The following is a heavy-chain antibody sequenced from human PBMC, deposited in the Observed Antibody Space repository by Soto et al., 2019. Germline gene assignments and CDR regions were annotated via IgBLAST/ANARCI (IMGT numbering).Heavy chain of an antibody. CDR2: IYYSGST. CDR3: ARDGVTAIRYDC. D-gene: IGHD2-21*02. Sequence: PSETLSLTCTVSGGSISSYYWSWIRQPPGKGLEWIGYIYYSGSTNYNPSLKSRVTISAGTSKNQFSLKLSSVTAADTAVYYCARDGVTAIRYDCWGQGTLVTVSS. J-gene: IGHJ4*02. CDR1: GGSISSYY. V-gene: IGHV4-59*01.